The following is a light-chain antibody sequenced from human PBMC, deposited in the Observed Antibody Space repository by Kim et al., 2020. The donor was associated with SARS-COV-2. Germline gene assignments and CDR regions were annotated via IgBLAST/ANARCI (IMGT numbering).Light chain of an antibody. CDR3: QQYYDYPLT. CDR1: QAISNY. Sequence: SAATGDRVTITCRASQAISNYLAWYQQKSGEVPKVLISAASALQSGVPSRFNGSGSGTDFTLTISRLQFEDLATYYCQQYYDYPLTFGGGTKVEV. J-gene: IGKJ4*01. CDR2: AAS. V-gene: IGKV1-8*01.